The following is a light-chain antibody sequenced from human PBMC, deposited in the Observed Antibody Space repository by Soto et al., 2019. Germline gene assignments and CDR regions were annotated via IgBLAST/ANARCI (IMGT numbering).Light chain of an antibody. CDR3: TSYAGSNIPVL. Sequence: QSVLTQPPSAFGSPGQSFTISCTGTSSDGGGYNFVSWYQQHPGKAPKLMIYDVTERPSGVPDRFSGSKSGNTVSLTVSGLQGEDEADYYCTSYAGSNIPVLFRGGTTLTVL. CDR1: SSDGGGYNF. V-gene: IGLV2-8*01. J-gene: IGLJ2*01. CDR2: DVT.